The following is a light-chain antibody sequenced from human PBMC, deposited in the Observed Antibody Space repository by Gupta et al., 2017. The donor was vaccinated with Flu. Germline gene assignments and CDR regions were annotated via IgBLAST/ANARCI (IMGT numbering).Light chain of an antibody. J-gene: IGKJ5*01. CDR1: QGISSW. CDR2: AAS. CDR3: QHSNSLPT. V-gene: IGKV1-12*01. Sequence: DIHMTQSPSSVSASVGDRVTITCRASQGISSWLASEQQKPEKAPKLMIYAASRGKRGVTSRFSGSGEGKDFTLTSSSPQNEDCANYYLQHSNSLPTFSQGTRLEIK.